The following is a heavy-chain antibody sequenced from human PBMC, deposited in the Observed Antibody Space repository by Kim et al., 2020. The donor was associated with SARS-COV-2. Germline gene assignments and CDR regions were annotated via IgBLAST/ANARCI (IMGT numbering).Heavy chain of an antibody. Sequence: SETLSLTCTVSGASLSSGNYHWGWIRQTPGKGLDFLGTFFHRGNTYSNPSLRSRVAMPLDTSKNQFSLKLSSVTAADTATYYCVRLHGQYEGGQGTLVTVSS. CDR1: GASLSSGNYH. V-gene: IGHV4-39*01. CDR2: FFHRGNT. CDR3: VRLHGQYE. J-gene: IGHJ4*02. D-gene: IGHD2-2*01.